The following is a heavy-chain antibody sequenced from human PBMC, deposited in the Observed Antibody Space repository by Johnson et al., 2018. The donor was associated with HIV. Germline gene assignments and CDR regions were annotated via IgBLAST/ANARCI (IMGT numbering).Heavy chain of an antibody. V-gene: IGHV3-66*01. CDR2: IYSGGST. J-gene: IGHJ3*02. Sequence: VQLVESGGGVVQPGGSLRLSCVASGITVSSNYMSWVRQAPGKGLEWVSVIYSGGSTYYADSVKGRFTISRDNSKNTLYLQLNRLRAEDTAGYYCVRDWGADYGGSLIWGQGTVVIVSS. CDR1: GITVSSNY. D-gene: IGHD4-23*01. CDR3: VRDWGADYGGSLI.